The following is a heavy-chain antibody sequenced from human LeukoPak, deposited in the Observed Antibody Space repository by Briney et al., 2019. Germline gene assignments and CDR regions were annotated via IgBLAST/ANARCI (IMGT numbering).Heavy chain of an antibody. J-gene: IGHJ4*02. CDR2: INPNSGGT. Sequence: GSVKVSCKASGYTFTGYYMHWVRQAPGQGLELMGWINPNSGGTNYAQKFQGRVTMTRDTSISTAYMELSRLRSDDTAVYYCATDGGATVTTCNYWGQGTLVTVSS. CDR3: ATDGGATVTTCNY. CDR1: GYTFTGYY. V-gene: IGHV1-2*02. D-gene: IGHD4-17*01.